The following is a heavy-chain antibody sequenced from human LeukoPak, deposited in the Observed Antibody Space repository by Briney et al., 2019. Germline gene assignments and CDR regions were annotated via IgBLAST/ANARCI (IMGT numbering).Heavy chain of an antibody. CDR2: IKQDGSEK. CDR3: AREDYDSSGYYFGGKGAFDI. J-gene: IGHJ3*02. V-gene: IGHV3-7*01. Sequence: GGSLRLSCAASGFTFSSYWMSWVRQAPGKGLEWVANIKQDGSEKYYVDSVKGRFTISRDNAKNSLYLQMNSLRAEDTAVYYCAREDYDSSGYYFGGKGAFDIWGQGTMVTVSS. CDR1: GFTFSSYW. D-gene: IGHD3-22*01.